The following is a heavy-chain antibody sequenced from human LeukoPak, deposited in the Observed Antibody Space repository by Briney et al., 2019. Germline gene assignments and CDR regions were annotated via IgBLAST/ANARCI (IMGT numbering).Heavy chain of an antibody. D-gene: IGHD5-12*01. CDR2: ISSSSSYI. J-gene: IGHJ4*02. Sequence: GGSLRLSCAASGFTFSSYSMNWVRQAPGKGLEWVSSISSSSSYIYYADSVKGRFTISRDNAKNSLYLQMNSLRAEDTAVYYCARSFYGGYDYYYFDYWCQGTLVTVSS. CDR1: GFTFSSYS. V-gene: IGHV3-21*01. CDR3: ARSFYGGYDYYYFDY.